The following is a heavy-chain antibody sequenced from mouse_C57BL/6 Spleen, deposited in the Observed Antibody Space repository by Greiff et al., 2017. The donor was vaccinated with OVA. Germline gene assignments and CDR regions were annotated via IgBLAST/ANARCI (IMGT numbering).Heavy chain of an antibody. J-gene: IGHJ4*01. Sequence: QVQLQQPGAELVMPGASVKLSCKASGYTFTSYWMHWVKQRPGQGLEWIGEIDPSDSYTNYNQKFKGKSTLTVDKSSSTAYMQLSSLTSEDSAVYYCAIWRGYALDYWGQGTSVTVSS. CDR1: GYTFTSYW. V-gene: IGHV1-69*01. D-gene: IGHD1-1*02. CDR2: IDPSDSYT. CDR3: AIWRGYALDY.